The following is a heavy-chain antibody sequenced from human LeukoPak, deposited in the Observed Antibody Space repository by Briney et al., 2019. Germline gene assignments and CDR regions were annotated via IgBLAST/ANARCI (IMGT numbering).Heavy chain of an antibody. V-gene: IGHV1-3*01. D-gene: IGHD2-15*01. CDR3: ARVLGLILSVLGY. Sequence: ASVKVSCKASGYTFTSYAMHSVRQAPGQRLEWMGWINAGNGNTKYSQKFQGRVTITRDTSASTAYMELSSLRSEDTAVYYCARVLGLILSVLGYWGEGTLVTVSS. J-gene: IGHJ4*02. CDR1: GYTFTSYA. CDR2: INAGNGNT.